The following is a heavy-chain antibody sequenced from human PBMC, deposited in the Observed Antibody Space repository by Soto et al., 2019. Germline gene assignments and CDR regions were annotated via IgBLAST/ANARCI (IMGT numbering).Heavy chain of an antibody. CDR3: AHRGLELWFGELNYYFDY. D-gene: IGHD3-10*01. J-gene: IGHJ4*02. Sequence: QITLKESGPTLVKPTQTLTLTCTFSGFSLSTSGVGVGWIRQPPGKALEWLALIYWDDDKRYSPSLKSRLTIAKDTSKNQVVLTMTSMDPVDTATYYCAHRGLELWFGELNYYFDYWGQGTLVTVSS. CDR1: GFSLSTSGVG. V-gene: IGHV2-5*02. CDR2: IYWDDDK.